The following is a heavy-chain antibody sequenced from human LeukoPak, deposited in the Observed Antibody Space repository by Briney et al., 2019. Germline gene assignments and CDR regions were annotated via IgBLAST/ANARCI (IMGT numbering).Heavy chain of an antibody. J-gene: IGHJ5*02. D-gene: IGHD6-13*01. CDR2: INNDGSST. V-gene: IGHV3-74*01. CDR1: GFTFSSYW. Sequence: GGSLRRSCAASGFTFSSYWMHWVRQAPGKGLAWVSRINNDGSSTSYADSVKGRFTISRDNAKNTLYLQMNSLRAEDTAVYYCARDPLSSTSRIAAATWGQGALVTVSS. CDR3: ARDPLSSTSRIAAAT.